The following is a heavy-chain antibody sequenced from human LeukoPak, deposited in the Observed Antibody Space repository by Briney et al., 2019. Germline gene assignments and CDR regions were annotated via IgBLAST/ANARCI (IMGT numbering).Heavy chain of an antibody. D-gene: IGHD5-18*01. CDR3: ARYVDTAMVTDYYGMDV. CDR2: IWYDGSKK. Sequence: GRSLRLSCAASGFTFSSYGMHWVRQAPGKGLEWVAVIWYDGSKKYYADSVKGRFTISRDNSKNTLYLQMNSLRAEDTAVYYCARYVDTAMVTDYYGMDVWGQGTTVTVSS. CDR1: GFTFSSYG. V-gene: IGHV3-33*01. J-gene: IGHJ6*02.